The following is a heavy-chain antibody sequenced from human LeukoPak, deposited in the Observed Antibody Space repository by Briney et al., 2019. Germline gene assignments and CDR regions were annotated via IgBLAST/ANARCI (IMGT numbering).Heavy chain of an antibody. Sequence: SETLSLTCTVSGASISSYYWGWIRQPARKGLEWIGRTYASGTINYNPSLKSRVTMSVDTSKNQFSLRLSSVTAADTAVYYCARGAYYYESGSWGQGALVTVSS. CDR1: GASISSYY. D-gene: IGHD3-22*01. J-gene: IGHJ4*02. V-gene: IGHV4-4*07. CDR3: ARGAYYYESGS. CDR2: TYASGTI.